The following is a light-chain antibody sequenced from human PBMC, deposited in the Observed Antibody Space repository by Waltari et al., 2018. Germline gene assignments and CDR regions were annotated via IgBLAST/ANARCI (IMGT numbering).Light chain of an antibody. CDR3: QQYENLPPF. CDR1: QDISNY. V-gene: IGKV1-33*01. CDR2: DAS. J-gene: IGKJ2*01. Sequence: DIQMTQSPSSLSASVGDRVTITCQASQDISNYLNWYQQKPGKAPKLLIYDASNLETGVPSRFSGSVSGTDFIFTISSLQPEDIATYYCQQYENLPPFFGQGTKLEIK.